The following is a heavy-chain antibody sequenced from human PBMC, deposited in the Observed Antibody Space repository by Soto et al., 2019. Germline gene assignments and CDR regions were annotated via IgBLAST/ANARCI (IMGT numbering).Heavy chain of an antibody. CDR2: INHSGST. CDR1: GGSFSGYY. Sequence: PSETLSLTCAVYGGSFSGYYWSWIRQPPGKGLEWIGEINHSGSTNYNPSLKSRVTISVDTSKNQFSLKLSSVTAADTAVYYCKIFGVVTHDAFDIWGQGTMVTVSS. CDR3: KIFGVVTHDAFDI. J-gene: IGHJ3*02. D-gene: IGHD3-3*01. V-gene: IGHV4-34*01.